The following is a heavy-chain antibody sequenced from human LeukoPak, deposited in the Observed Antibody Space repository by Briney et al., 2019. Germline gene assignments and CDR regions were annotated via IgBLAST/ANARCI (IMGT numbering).Heavy chain of an antibody. J-gene: IGHJ4*02. CDR3: ARDADYDSSGLVDY. Sequence: GGSLRLSCAASGFTFSSYWMSWVRQAPGNGLEWVANIKQDGSEKYYVDSVKGRFTISRDNAKNSLYLHMNSLRVEDTAVYYCARDADYDSSGLVDYWGQGTLVTVSS. CDR1: GFTFSSYW. D-gene: IGHD3-22*01. V-gene: IGHV3-7*01. CDR2: IKQDGSEK.